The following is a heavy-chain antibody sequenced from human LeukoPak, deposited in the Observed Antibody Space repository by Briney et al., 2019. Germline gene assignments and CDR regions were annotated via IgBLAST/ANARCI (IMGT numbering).Heavy chain of an antibody. CDR2: INHSGST. J-gene: IGHJ6*03. Sequence: PSETLSLTCAVYGGSFSGYYWSWIRQPPGKGLEWIGEINHSGSTNYNPSLKSRVTISVDTSKNQFSLKLSSVTAADTAVYYCARKGSIFGVVPLRYYYYMDVWGKGTTVTVSS. V-gene: IGHV4-34*01. CDR1: GGSFSGYY. CDR3: ARKGSIFGVVPLRYYYYMDV. D-gene: IGHD3-3*01.